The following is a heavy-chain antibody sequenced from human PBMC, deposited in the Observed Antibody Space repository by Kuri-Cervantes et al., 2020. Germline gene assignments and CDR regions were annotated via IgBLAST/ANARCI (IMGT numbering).Heavy chain of an antibody. V-gene: IGHV4-38-2*01. J-gene: IGHJ5*02. D-gene: IGHD4-17*01. CDR2: IYHSGST. Sequence: GSLRLSCAVSGYSISSGYYWGWIRQPPGKGLEWIGSIYHSGSTYYNLSLKSRVTISVDTSKNQFSLKLSSVTAADTAVYYCARASVDDYGDHQPPYNWFDPWGQGTLVTVSS. CDR3: ARASVDDYGDHQPPYNWFDP. CDR1: GYSISSGYY.